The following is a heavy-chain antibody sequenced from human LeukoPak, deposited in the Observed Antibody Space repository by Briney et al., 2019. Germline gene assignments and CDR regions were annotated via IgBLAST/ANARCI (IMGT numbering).Heavy chain of an antibody. CDR3: AKRGVVIRVILVGFHKEAYYFDS. CDR2: ISGSGGGT. Sequence: GGSLRLSCAVSGITLSNYGMSWVRQAPGKGLEWVAGISGSGGGTNYADSVKGRFTISRDNPKNTLYQQMNSLRAEDTAVYFCAKRGVVIRVILVGFHKEAYYFDSWGQGALVTVSS. CDR1: GITLSNYG. J-gene: IGHJ4*02. D-gene: IGHD3-22*01. V-gene: IGHV3-23*01.